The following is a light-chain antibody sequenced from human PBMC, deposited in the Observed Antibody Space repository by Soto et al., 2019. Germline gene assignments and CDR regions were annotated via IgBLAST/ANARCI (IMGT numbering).Light chain of an antibody. Sequence: QSVLTQPPSVSGTPGQRVTISCFGSSSNIGTNTVNWYQQLSGTAPKLLIYTNNQRASGVPDRFSGSKSGTSASLAISGLQSEDELDYYCAAWDDTLNIYVFGTGTKVTVL. J-gene: IGLJ1*01. CDR1: SSNIGTNT. CDR2: TNN. V-gene: IGLV1-44*01. CDR3: AAWDDTLNIYV.